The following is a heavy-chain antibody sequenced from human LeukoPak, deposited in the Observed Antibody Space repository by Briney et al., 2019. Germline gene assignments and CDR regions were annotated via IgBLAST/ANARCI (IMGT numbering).Heavy chain of an antibody. CDR1: GGSISSYY. J-gene: IGHJ1*01. CDR2: IYYSGST. CDR3: ARVVQSTDSSGFYLPEYFQH. Sequence: PSETLSLTCTVSGGSISSYYWGWLRQPPGKGLEWIGSIYYSGSTYYNPSLKSRVTISVDTSKNQFSLKLRSVTAADTAVYYCARVVQSTDSSGFYLPEYFQHWGQGTLVTVSS. D-gene: IGHD3-22*01. V-gene: IGHV4-39*07.